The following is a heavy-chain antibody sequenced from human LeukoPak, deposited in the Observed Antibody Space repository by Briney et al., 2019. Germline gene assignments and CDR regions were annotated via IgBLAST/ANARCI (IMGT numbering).Heavy chain of an antibody. CDR1: GFTFSGSS. CDR2: ISSSSSSI. Sequence: GGSLRLSCAASGFTFSGSSMNWVRQAPGRGLEWVSYISSSSSSIYYADSVKGRFTISRDNSKNTLYLQMNSLRAEDTAVYYCASAGGGYGDYFDYWGQGTLVTVSS. D-gene: IGHD4-17*01. J-gene: IGHJ4*02. CDR3: ASAGGGYGDYFDY. V-gene: IGHV3-48*01.